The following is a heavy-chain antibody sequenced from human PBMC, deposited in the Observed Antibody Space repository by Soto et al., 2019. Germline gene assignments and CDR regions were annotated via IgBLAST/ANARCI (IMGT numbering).Heavy chain of an antibody. J-gene: IGHJ6*03. Sequence: ASVKVSCKASGYTFTSYDINWVRQATGQGLEWMGWMNPNSGNTGYAQKFQGRVTMTRNTSISTAYMELSSLRSEDTAVYYCARGVKATVPLRIKRYYYYMDVWGKGTTVTSP. CDR1: GYTFTSYD. V-gene: IGHV1-8*01. CDR3: ARGVKATVPLRIKRYYYYMDV. D-gene: IGHD2-8*01. CDR2: MNPNSGNT.